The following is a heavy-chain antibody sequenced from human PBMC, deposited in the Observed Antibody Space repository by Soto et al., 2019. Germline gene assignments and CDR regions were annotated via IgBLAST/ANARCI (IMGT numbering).Heavy chain of an antibody. CDR1: GFTFSNFV. Sequence: EVQLLESGGNLVQPGGSLRLSCAASGFTFSNFVMTWVRQAPGKGLDWVSSITAAGDIEAYADSVRGRFIISRDDSKDTLSLHMSSLRVEDTAVYYGATGSSREGYNWGQRTLVTVSS. CDR3: ATGSSREGYN. CDR2: ITAAGDIE. V-gene: IGHV3-23*01. D-gene: IGHD5-12*01. J-gene: IGHJ4*02.